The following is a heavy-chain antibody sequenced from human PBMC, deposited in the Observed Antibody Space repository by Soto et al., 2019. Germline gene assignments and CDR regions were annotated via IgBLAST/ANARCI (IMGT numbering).Heavy chain of an antibody. V-gene: IGHV4-59*01. Sequence: QVQLQESGPGLVKPSETLSLTCTVSGGSISSYYWCWIRQPPGRGLEWIGYIYYSGSTNYNPSLKSRVTISVDTSKNQFSLKLSSVTAADTAVYYCARAELGDSGRFDYWGQGTLVTVSS. CDR2: IYYSGST. D-gene: IGHD1-26*01. J-gene: IGHJ4*02. CDR3: ARAELGDSGRFDY. CDR1: GGSISSYY.